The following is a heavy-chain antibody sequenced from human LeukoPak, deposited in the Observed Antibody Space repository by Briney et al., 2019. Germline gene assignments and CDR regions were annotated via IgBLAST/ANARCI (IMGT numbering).Heavy chain of an antibody. CDR1: GGSISNYY. Sequence: PSEALSLTCTVSGGSISNYYWSWIRPPPGKGLDWIGCIYYSGNTSYNPSLKSRVTISVDTSKNQFSLKLNSVTAADTAVYYCARVRYCSTNRCYDREFDNWGQGTLVTVSS. V-gene: IGHV4-59*01. CDR2: IYYSGNT. J-gene: IGHJ4*02. D-gene: IGHD2-2*01. CDR3: ARVRYCSTNRCYDREFDN.